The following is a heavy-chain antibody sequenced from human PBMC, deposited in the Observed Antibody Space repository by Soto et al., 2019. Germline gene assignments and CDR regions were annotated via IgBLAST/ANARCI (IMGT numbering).Heavy chain of an antibody. CDR3: TRASNPLGITIFGGFDP. V-gene: IGHV3-49*03. CDR2: IRNKAHGESA. Sequence: GGSLRLSCSASGFTFGDYAMSWFRQAPGKGPEWISFIRNKAHGESAEYAASVRGRFIISKDASKTIAYLQMNSLRTEDTAVYYCTRASNPLGITIFGGFDPWGQGTLVTVSS. CDR1: GFTFGDYA. J-gene: IGHJ5*02. D-gene: IGHD3-3*01.